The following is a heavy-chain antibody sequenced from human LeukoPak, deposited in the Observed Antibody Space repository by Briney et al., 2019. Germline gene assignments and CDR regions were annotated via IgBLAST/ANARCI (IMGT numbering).Heavy chain of an antibody. V-gene: IGHV1-69*06. J-gene: IGHJ5*02. CDR2: IIPIFGSA. D-gene: IGHD6-13*01. CDR1: GGTFSSYA. Sequence: ASVKVSCYASGGTFSSYAISWVRQAPGQGLEWMGGIIPIFGSANYAQKFQGRVTITADKSTSTAYMELSSLRSEDTAVYYCARDGERYSSSWYDWFDPWGQGTLVTVSS. CDR3: ARDGERYSSSWYDWFDP.